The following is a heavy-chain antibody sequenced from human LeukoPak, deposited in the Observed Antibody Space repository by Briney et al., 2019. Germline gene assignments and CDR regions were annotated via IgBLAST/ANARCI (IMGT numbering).Heavy chain of an antibody. CDR1: GFTFSSYG. D-gene: IGHD2-15*01. Sequence: GGSLRLSCAASGFTFSSYGMHWVRQAPGKGLELVAFIRYDGSNKYYADSVKGRFTISRDNSKNTLYLQMNSLRAEDTAVYYCAKDRGPSFGSFDYWGQGTLVTVSS. J-gene: IGHJ4*02. V-gene: IGHV3-30*02. CDR2: IRYDGSNK. CDR3: AKDRGPSFGSFDY.